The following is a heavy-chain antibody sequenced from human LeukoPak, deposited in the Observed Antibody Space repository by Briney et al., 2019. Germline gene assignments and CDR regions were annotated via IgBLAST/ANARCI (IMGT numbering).Heavy chain of an antibody. Sequence: PGRSLRLSCAASGFTSRTYGMHWVRQAPGKGLEWVAVISYDGSNKYYADSVKGRFTISRDNSKNTLYLQMNSLRAEDTAVYYCARLVGAATDPFDYWGQGTLVTVSS. CDR1: GFTSRTYG. V-gene: IGHV3-30*03. D-gene: IGHD2-15*01. J-gene: IGHJ4*02. CDR3: ARLVGAATDPFDY. CDR2: ISYDGSNK.